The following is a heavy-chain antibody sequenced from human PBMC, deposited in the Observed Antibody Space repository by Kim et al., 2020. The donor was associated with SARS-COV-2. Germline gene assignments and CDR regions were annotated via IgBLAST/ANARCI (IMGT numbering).Heavy chain of an antibody. D-gene: IGHD3-3*01. Sequence: SETLSLTCGVYGGSLSGYYWSWIRQSPGKGLEWIGETNESGSPNYNPSLKSRVTMSVDTSKNQFSLRLSYVTAADTALYFCARNKGLYDPYGMDVWGQGTSVTVSS. CDR2: TNESGSP. CDR3: ARNKGLYDPYGMDV. J-gene: IGHJ6*02. V-gene: IGHV4-34*01. CDR1: GGSLSGYY.